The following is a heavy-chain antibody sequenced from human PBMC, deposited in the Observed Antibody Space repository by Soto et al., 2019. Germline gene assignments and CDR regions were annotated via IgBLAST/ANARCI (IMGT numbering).Heavy chain of an antibody. D-gene: IGHD6-19*01. CDR2: INLSGGSS. Sequence: QVQLVHSGAEVKKPGASVKVSCKASGYTFTSYYMHWVRQAPGQGLEWMGIINLSGGSSSYAQKFQGRVTMTRDTSTSTVYMELSSLRSEDTAVYYCARGLLAGRTEQWRLFDYWGQGTLVTVSS. J-gene: IGHJ4*02. CDR1: GYTFTSYY. CDR3: ARGLLAGRTEQWRLFDY. V-gene: IGHV1-46*03.